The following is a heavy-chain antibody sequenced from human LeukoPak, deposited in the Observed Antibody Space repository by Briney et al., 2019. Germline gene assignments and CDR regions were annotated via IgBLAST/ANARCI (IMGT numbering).Heavy chain of an antibody. D-gene: IGHD3-22*01. CDR2: INPNTGDT. J-gene: IGHJ5*02. V-gene: IGHV1-2*02. CDR1: GYTFIVYY. CDR3: ARGYDSSSYNGFDP. Sequence: GASVTVSFTASGYTFIVYYMHWVRQAPEQGGEGMGWINPNTGDTNYAQKFQGRVTMTRDTSSSTAYMELSRLRSDDTAVYDCARGYDSSSYNGFDPWGQGTLVTVSS.